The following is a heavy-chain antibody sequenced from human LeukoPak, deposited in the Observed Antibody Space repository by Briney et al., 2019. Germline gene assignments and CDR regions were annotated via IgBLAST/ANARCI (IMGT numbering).Heavy chain of an antibody. D-gene: IGHD3-3*01. CDR2: ISSSSSYI. V-gene: IGHV3-21*01. CDR3: ARNFWSGYYYYYGMDV. J-gene: IGHJ6*02. Sequence: GGSLRLSCAASGFTFSSYSMNWVRQAPGKGLEWVSSISSSSSYIYYADSVKGRFTISRDNAKNSLYLQMNSLRAEDTAVYYCARNFWSGYYYYYGMDVWGQGTTVTVSS. CDR1: GFTFSSYS.